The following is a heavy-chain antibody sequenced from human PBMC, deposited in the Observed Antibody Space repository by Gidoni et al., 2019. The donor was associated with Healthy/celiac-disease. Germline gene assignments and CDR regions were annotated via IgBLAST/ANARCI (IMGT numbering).Heavy chain of an antibody. CDR3: ARGRGDYYGMDV. J-gene: IGHJ6*02. Sequence: EVQLVQSGAEVKKPGESLRISCKGSGHSFTSYWISWVRQMPGKGLEWMGRIDPSDSYTNDSPSFQGHVTISADKSITAAYLQWSSLKVSDTAMYYCARGRGDYYGMDVWGQGTTVTVSS. CDR2: IDPSDSYT. CDR1: GHSFTSYW. V-gene: IGHV5-10-1*01.